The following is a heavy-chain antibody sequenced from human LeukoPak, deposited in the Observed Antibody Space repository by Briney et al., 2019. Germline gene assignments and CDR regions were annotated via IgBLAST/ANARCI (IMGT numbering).Heavy chain of an antibody. CDR3: ARINFGVVITPSQNWFDP. J-gene: IGHJ5*02. CDR2: INPNSGGT. CDR1: GYTFTGYY. Sequence: EASVKVSCKASGYTFTGYYMHWVRQAPGQGLEWMGWINPNSGGTNYAQKFQGRVTITRDTSISTAYMELSRLRSDDTAVYYCARINFGVVITPSQNWFDPWGQGTLVTVSS. V-gene: IGHV1-2*02. D-gene: IGHD3-3*01.